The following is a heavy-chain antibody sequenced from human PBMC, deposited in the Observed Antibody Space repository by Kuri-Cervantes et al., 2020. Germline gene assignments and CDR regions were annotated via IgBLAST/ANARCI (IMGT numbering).Heavy chain of an antibody. CDR1: GFTFNAYG. J-gene: IGHJ6*04. Sequence: GESLKISCGASGFTFNAYGIHWVRQAPGMGLEWVAFIRDGGTDDYFADSVKGRFTTSRDNSNNTLHLQMNDLRPEDTAVYYCAKDFSSTSPTAAVWGKGTTVTVSS. CDR2: IRDGGTDD. CDR3: AKDFSSTSPTAAV. D-gene: IGHD2-2*01. V-gene: IGHV3-30*02.